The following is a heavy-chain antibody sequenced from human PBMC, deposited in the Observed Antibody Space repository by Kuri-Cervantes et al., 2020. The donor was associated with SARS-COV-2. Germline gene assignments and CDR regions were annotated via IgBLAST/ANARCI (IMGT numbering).Heavy chain of an antibody. V-gene: IGHV3-74*01. Sequence: GESLRLSCAASGFMFNTNDMSGVRQAPGKGLVWVSRINPDGSYTSNADSVKGRFTLSRDNAKNMLFLQMSSLRAEDTAVYYCVRDGDHWNFDYWGQGTLVTVSS. CDR2: INPDGSYT. CDR3: VRDGDHWNFDY. D-gene: IGHD1-1*01. CDR1: GFMFNTND. J-gene: IGHJ4*02.